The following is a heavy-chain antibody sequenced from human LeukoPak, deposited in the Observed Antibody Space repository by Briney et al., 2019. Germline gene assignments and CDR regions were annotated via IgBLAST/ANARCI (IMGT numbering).Heavy chain of an antibody. V-gene: IGHV3-21*04. CDR1: GFTFSSYS. J-gene: IGHJ3*02. CDR3: AKSWNCYASSGHDVLDI. CDR2: ISSSSSYI. Sequence: GGSLRLSCAASGFTFSSYSMNWVRQAPGKGLEWVSSISSSSSYIYYADSVKGRFTTSRDNAKNSPYLQMNSLRAEDTAVYYCAKSWNCYASSGHDVLDIWGQETMVTVSS. D-gene: IGHD3-22*01.